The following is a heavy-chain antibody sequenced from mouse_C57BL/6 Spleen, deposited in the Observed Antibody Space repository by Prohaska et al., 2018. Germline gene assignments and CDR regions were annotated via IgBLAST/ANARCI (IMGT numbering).Heavy chain of an antibody. CDR1: GYTFTSYW. CDR2: IDPSDSYT. CDR3: ARSPGSTYFDY. V-gene: IGHV1-50*01. J-gene: IGHJ2*01. Sequence: QVQLQQPGSELVKPGASVKLSCKSSGYTFTSYWMQWVKQRPGQGLEWIGEIDPSDSYTNYNQKFKGKATLTVDTSSSTAYMQLSSLTSEDSAVYYCARSPGSTYFDYWGQGTTLTVSS. D-gene: IGHD1-1*01.